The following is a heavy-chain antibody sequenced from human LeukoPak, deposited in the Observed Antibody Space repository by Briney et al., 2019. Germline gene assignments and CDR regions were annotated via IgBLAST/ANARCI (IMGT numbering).Heavy chain of an antibody. J-gene: IGHJ4*02. CDR2: IKEDGSEK. CDR1: GFTFSSYW. V-gene: IGHV3-7*01. D-gene: IGHD6-13*01. Sequence: GGSLRLSCAASGFTFSSYWMSWVRQAPGKGLEWVANIKEDGSEKYYVDSVRGRFTLSRDNAKNSLYLQMNSLRAEDTAVYYCARRFIAAAFFDHWGQGTLVAVSS. CDR3: ARRFIAAAFFDH.